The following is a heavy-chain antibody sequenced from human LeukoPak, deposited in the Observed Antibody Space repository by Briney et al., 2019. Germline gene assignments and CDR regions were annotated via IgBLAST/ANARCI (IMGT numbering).Heavy chain of an antibody. D-gene: IGHD3-10*01. J-gene: IGHJ4*02. V-gene: IGHV3-20*04. CDR3: ARARRGSSFYFDY. CDR2: INWDGSST. Sequence: GGSLRLSCAASGFTFDDYGMSWVRQTPGEGLEWVSGINWDGSSTGYRDSVKGRFTISRDNAKNSLYLQMNSLRAEDTALYYCARARRGSSFYFDYWGQGALVTVSS. CDR1: GFTFDDYG.